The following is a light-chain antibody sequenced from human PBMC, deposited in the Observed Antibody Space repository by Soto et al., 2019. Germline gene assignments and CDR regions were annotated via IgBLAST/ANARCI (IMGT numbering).Light chain of an antibody. CDR2: DVS. J-gene: IGLJ1*01. CDR1: SSDIGDYNY. Sequence: ALAQRGSVSEFTGQSVTFYCNGTSSDIGDYNYVSWYQQHPGKVPKVIIYDVSNRPSGVSYRFSGTKSGNTASLTVSGLQAEDEADYYCCSHTRSGTLIVGTVTKVTVL. V-gene: IGLV2-14*01. CDR3: CSHTRSGTLI.